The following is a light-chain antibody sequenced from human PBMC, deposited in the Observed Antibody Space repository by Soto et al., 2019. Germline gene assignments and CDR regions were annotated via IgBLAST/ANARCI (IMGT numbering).Light chain of an antibody. CDR3: AAWDDSLNGL. CDR1: SSNIGSNT. Sequence: QSVLAQPPSASGTPGQRVTNSCSGSSSNIGSNTVNWYQQLPGTAPKLLIYSNNQRPSGVPDRFSGSKSGTSASLAISGLQSEDEADYYCAAWDDSLNGLFGTGTKVTVL. V-gene: IGLV1-44*01. CDR2: SNN. J-gene: IGLJ1*01.